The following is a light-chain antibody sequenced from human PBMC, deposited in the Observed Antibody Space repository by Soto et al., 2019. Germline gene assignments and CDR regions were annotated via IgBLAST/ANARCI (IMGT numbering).Light chain of an antibody. J-gene: IGLJ1*01. Sequence: QSALTQPRSVSGSPGQSVTISCTGTSSDVGGYNYVSWYQQHPGKAPKLMMYDVSKRPSGVPDRFSGSKSGNTASLTISGLQAEDEADYYCCSYAGSYTYVFGTGTKVTVI. V-gene: IGLV2-11*01. CDR3: CSYAGSYTYV. CDR2: DVS. CDR1: SSDVGGYNY.